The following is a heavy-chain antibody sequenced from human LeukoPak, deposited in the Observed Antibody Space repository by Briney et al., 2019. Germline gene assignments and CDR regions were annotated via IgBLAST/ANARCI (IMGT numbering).Heavy chain of an antibody. J-gene: IGHJ3*02. CDR3: ARDQRAYCGGDCLDAFDI. Sequence: SVKVSCKASGYTFTSYYMHWVRQAPGQGLEWMGGIIPIFGTANYAQKFQGRVTITADESTSTAYMELSSLRPEDTAVYYCARDQRAYCGGDCLDAFDIWGQGTMVTVSS. CDR1: GYTFTSYY. CDR2: IIPIFGTA. D-gene: IGHD2-21*02. V-gene: IGHV1-69*13.